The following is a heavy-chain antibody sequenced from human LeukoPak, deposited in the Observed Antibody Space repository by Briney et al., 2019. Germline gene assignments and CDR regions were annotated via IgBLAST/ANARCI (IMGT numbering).Heavy chain of an antibody. CDR2: ISSSSSYI. Sequence: GGSLRLSCAASGFTFSSYSMNWVRQAPGKGLEWVSSISSSSSYIYYADSVKGRFTISRDNAKNSLYLQMNSLRAEDTAVYYCARGTVPDYGGYVYYFDYWGQGTLVSVSS. J-gene: IGHJ4*02. CDR1: GFTFSSYS. V-gene: IGHV3-21*01. CDR3: ARGTVPDYGGYVYYFDY. D-gene: IGHD4-17*01.